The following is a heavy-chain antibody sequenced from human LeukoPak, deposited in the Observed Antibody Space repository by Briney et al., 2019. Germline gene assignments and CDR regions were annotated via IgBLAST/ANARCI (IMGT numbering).Heavy chain of an antibody. Sequence: KSGGSLRLSCAASGFTFSNAWMSWVRQAPGKGLEWVGRIKSKTDGGTTDYAAPVKGRFTISRDDSKNTLYLQMNSLKTEDTAVYYCTTDPDRTASTYYDILTGYYIHQKFAFDIWGQGTMVTVSS. V-gene: IGHV3-15*01. CDR3: TTDPDRTASTYYDILTGYYIHQKFAFDI. D-gene: IGHD3-9*01. CDR2: IKSKTDGGTT. J-gene: IGHJ3*02. CDR1: GFTFSNAW.